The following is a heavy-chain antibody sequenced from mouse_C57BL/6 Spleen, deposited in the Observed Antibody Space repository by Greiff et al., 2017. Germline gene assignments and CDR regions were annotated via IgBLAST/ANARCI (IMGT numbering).Heavy chain of an antibody. CDR3: ARDWRGY. D-gene: IGHD4-1*01. CDR2: IYPGDGDT. CDR1: GYAFSSSW. J-gene: IGHJ2*01. Sequence: VKLMESGPELVKPGASVKISCKASGYAFSSSWMNWVKQRPGKGLEWIGRIYPGDGDTNYNGKFKGKATLTADKSSSTAYMQLSSLTSEDSAVYFCARDWRGYWGQGTTLTVSS. V-gene: IGHV1-82*01.